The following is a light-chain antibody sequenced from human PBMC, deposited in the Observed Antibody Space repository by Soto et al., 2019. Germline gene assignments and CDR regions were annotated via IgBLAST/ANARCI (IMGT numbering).Light chain of an antibody. V-gene: IGKV3-11*01. CDR2: DVS. CDR3: QQRSKWRT. CDR1: QSFSGH. J-gene: IGKJ1*01. Sequence: PGERATLSCGASQSFSGHLAWYQQKPGQAPRLLIYDVSKRATGIPARFSGSGFGTDYTLTISSLEPEDFAVYYCQQRSKWRTFGQGTKVDNK.